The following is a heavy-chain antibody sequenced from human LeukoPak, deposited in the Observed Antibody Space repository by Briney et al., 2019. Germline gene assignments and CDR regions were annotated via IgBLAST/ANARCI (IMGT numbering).Heavy chain of an antibody. CDR3: ARGPPNWGYDY. D-gene: IGHD7-27*01. CDR2: MGPNSGDT. CDR1: GYTFTSYD. V-gene: IGHV1-8*01. Sequence: ASVKVSCKASGYTFTSYDFNWVRQATGQRPEWMGWMGPNSGDTGYAQKFQDRVTMTRNTSISTAYMELSSLRSDDTAVYYCARGPPNWGYDYWGPGTLVTVSP. J-gene: IGHJ4*02.